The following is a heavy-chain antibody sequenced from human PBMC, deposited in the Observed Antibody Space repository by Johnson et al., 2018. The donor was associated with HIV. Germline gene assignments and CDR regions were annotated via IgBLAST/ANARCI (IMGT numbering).Heavy chain of an antibody. CDR2: IRYDGSNK. Sequence: QVQLVESGGGVVQPGRSVRLYCAASGFTFSSYGMHWVRQAPGKGLEWVAFIRYDGSNKYYADSVKGRFTISRDNSKNTLYLQMNSLRADDTAVYYCARGDYYDSSGYFSDAFDIWGQGTMVTVSS. CDR3: ARGDYYDSSGYFSDAFDI. V-gene: IGHV3-33*01. J-gene: IGHJ3*02. D-gene: IGHD3-22*01. CDR1: GFTFSSYG.